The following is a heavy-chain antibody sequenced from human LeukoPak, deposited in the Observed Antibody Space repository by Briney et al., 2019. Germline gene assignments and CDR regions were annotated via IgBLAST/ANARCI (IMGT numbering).Heavy chain of an antibody. CDR3: ARAYSSSWYEESGNWFDP. D-gene: IGHD6-13*01. V-gene: IGHV4-30-4*08. J-gene: IGHJ5*02. Sequence: PSQTLSLTCTVSGGSISSGDYYWSWIRQPPGKGLEWIGYIYYSGSTYYNPSLKSRVTISVDTSKNQFSLKLSSVTAADTAVYYCARAYSSSWYEESGNWFDPWGQGTLVTVSS. CDR1: GGSISSGDYY. CDR2: IYYSGST.